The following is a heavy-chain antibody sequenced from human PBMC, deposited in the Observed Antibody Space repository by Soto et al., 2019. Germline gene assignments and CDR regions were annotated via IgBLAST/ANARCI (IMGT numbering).Heavy chain of an antibody. Sequence: GASVKVSCKASGGTFSSYAISWVRQAPGQGLEWMGGIIPIFGTANYAQKFQGRVTITADESTSTAYMELSSLRSEDTAVYYCARAPGGYSSSFFLEYYFDYWGQGTLVTVSS. V-gene: IGHV1-69*13. CDR2: IIPIFGTA. CDR3: ARAPGGYSSSFFLEYYFDY. D-gene: IGHD6-6*01. J-gene: IGHJ4*02. CDR1: GGTFSSYA.